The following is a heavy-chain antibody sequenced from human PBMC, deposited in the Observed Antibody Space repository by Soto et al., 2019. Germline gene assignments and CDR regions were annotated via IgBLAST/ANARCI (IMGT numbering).Heavy chain of an antibody. CDR2: IHSTRSP. CDR1: GGSISSYY. J-gene: IGHJ5*02. CDR3: ARSPAYGDYANLDT. V-gene: IGHV4-4*07. Sequence: SETLSLTCTVSGGSISSYYWNWNRQPAGKGLEWIGRIHSTRSPNYNPSLKSRVTMSVDTSKNQFSLKLNLTSVTAADTAVYYCARSPAYGDYANLDTWGQGTLVTVSS. D-gene: IGHD4-17*01.